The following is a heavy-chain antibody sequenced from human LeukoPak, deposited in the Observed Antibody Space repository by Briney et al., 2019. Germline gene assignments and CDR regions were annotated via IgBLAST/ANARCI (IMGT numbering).Heavy chain of an antibody. CDR1: GYSISSDYY. CDR3: ARVPYCSSSSCYLFFDY. J-gene: IGHJ4*02. Sequence: SETLSPTCSVSGYSISSDYYWGWIRQPPGKGLGWIGSIHHSGSTYYNPSLKSRVTISVDTSKNQFSLKLSSVTAADTAVYYCARVPYCSSSSCYLFFDYWGQGTLVTVSS. CDR2: IHHSGST. D-gene: IGHD2-2*01. V-gene: IGHV4-38-2*02.